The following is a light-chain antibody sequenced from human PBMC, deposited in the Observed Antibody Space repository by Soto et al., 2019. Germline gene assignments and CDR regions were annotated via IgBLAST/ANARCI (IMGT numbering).Light chain of an antibody. J-gene: IGLJ2*01. CDR2: DVI. Sequence: LTQPASVSGSPGQSISISCIGTNNDVGAYDFVSWYQHHPGKAPQLLIFDVIYRPSGISHRFFGSKSGNTASLTISGLQPEDEADYYCSSYTTSNTLLFGGGTKVTVL. CDR1: NNDVGAYDF. CDR3: SSYTTSNTLL. V-gene: IGLV2-14*03.